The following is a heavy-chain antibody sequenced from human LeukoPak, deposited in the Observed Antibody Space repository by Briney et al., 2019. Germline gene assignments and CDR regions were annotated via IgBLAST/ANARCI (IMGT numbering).Heavy chain of an antibody. CDR3: ARGTAGYCSSTSCYRAVGFDP. J-gene: IGHJ5*02. CDR1: GGSISSGGSY. Sequence: PSQTLSLTCTVSGGSISSGGSYWSWIRQPPGKGREWFGYIYHSGSTYYNPSLKSRVTISVDRSKNQFSLKLSSVTAADTAVYYCARGTAGYCSSTSCYRAVGFDPWGQGTLVTVSS. CDR2: IYHSGST. D-gene: IGHD2-2*01. V-gene: IGHV4-30-2*01.